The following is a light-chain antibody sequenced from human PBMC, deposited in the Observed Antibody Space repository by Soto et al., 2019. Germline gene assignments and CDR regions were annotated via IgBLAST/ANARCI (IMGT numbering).Light chain of an antibody. CDR2: DAS. CDR1: QGISTF. Sequence: DIQMTQSPSTLSASVGDRVVITCRASQGISTFLAWYQQKPGKAPKLLIYDASSLQSGVPSRFSGSGSGTEFTFTISSLQPDDFATYYCQQYSSFWTFGQGTKVDI. V-gene: IGKV1-5*01. J-gene: IGKJ1*01. CDR3: QQYSSFWT.